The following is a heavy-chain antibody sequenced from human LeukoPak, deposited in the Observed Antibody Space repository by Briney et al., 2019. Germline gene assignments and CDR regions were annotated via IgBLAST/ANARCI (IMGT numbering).Heavy chain of an antibody. CDR3: ARASPKIVGATNYFDY. CDR1: GFTFSSYA. V-gene: IGHV3-30-3*01. J-gene: IGHJ4*02. Sequence: GGSLRLSCAASGFTFSSYAMHWVRQAPGKGLEWVAVISYDGSNKYYADSVKGRFTISRDNSKNTLYLRMNSLRAEDTAVYYCARASPKIVGATNYFDYWGQGTLVTVSS. D-gene: IGHD1-26*01. CDR2: ISYDGSNK.